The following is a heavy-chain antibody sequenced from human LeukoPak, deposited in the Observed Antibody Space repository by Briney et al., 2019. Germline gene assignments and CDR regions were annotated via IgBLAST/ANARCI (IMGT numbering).Heavy chain of an antibody. Sequence: ASVKVSCKASGYTFTGYYMHWVRQAPGQGREWMGWINPNSGGTNYAQKFQGRVTMARDTSISTAYMELSRLRSDDTAVYYCARARRGWLYYYYYYYMDVWGKGTTVTVSS. D-gene: IGHD2-15*01. J-gene: IGHJ6*03. CDR3: ARARRGWLYYYYYYYMDV. V-gene: IGHV1-2*02. CDR2: INPNSGGT. CDR1: GYTFTGYY.